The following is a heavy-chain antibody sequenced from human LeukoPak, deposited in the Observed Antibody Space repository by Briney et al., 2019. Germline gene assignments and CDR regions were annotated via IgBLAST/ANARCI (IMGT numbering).Heavy chain of an antibody. J-gene: IGHJ4*02. Sequence: GESLKISCKGSGYTFTNYWIGWVRPLPGKGLEWMGIIYPGDSDTRYSPSFQGQVTISADKSISTAYLQWSSLRASDSAMYYCARQPSTSTPPFDYWGQGTLVTVSS. CDR1: GYTFTNYW. V-gene: IGHV5-51*01. CDR2: IYPGDSDT. CDR3: ARQPSTSTPPFDY.